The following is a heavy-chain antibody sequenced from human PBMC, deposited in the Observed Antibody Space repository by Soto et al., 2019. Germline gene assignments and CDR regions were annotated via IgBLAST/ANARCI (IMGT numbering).Heavy chain of an antibody. J-gene: IGHJ4*02. D-gene: IGHD6-19*01. Sequence: GGSLRLSCAASGFTFSNAWMSWVRQAPGKGLEWVGRIKSKTDGGTTDYAAPVKGRFTISRDDSKNTLYLQMNSLKTEDTAVYYCTTGVGIGQWLYYFDYWGQGTLVTVSS. V-gene: IGHV3-15*01. CDR2: IKSKTDGGTT. CDR3: TTGVGIGQWLYYFDY. CDR1: GFTFSNAW.